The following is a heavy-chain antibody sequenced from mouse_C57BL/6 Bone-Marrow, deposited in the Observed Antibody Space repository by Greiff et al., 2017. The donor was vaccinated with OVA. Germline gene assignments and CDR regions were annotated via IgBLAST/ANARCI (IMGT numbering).Heavy chain of an antibody. CDR2: INPNNGGT. CDR1: GYTFTDYY. CDR3: ARGYCGSSWRFPD. D-gene: IGHD1-1*01. Sequence: EVQLQQSGPELVKPGASVKISCKASGYTFTDYYMNWVKQSHGKSLEWIGDINPNNGGTSYNQKFKDKATLTVDKSSSTAYMELRSLTSEDSAVDYCARGYCGSSWRFPDWGQGTLVTVSA. V-gene: IGHV1-26*01. J-gene: IGHJ3*01.